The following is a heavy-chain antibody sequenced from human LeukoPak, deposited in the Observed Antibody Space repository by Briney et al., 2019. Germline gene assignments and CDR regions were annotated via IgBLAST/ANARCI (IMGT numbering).Heavy chain of an antibody. D-gene: IGHD5-18*01. CDR3: AREDTAMAYFDY. Sequence: SETLSLTCAVYGGSFSGYYWSWIRQPPGKGLEWIGEINHSGSTNYNPSLKSRVTISVDTSKNQFSLKLSSVTAADAAVYYCAREDTAMAYFDYWGQGTLVTVSS. CDR2: INHSGST. V-gene: IGHV4-34*01. CDR1: GGSFSGYY. J-gene: IGHJ4*02.